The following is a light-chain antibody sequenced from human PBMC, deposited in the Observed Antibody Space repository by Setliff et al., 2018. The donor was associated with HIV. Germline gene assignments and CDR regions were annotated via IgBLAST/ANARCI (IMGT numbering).Light chain of an antibody. CDR2: GVN. CDR1: SSDVGAFNY. CDR3: SSYTTSHTYV. V-gene: IGLV2-14*01. J-gene: IGLJ1*01. Sequence: QSALTQPASVSGSPGQSITISCTGTSSDVGAFNYVSWYQQHPGKAPKLIIYGVNSRPSGVSNRFSGSKSDNTASLTISGLQAEDEADYYCSSYTTSHTYVFGTGTEVTVV.